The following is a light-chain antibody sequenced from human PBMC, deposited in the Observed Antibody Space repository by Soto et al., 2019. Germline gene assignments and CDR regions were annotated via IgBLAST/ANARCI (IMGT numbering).Light chain of an antibody. J-gene: IGLJ2*01. CDR3: SSSTSSSTVL. CDR2: DVS. Sequence: QSALTQPASVSGSPGQSITVSCTGTSSDVGGYDFVSWYQHHPGKAPKLILYDVSDRPSGVSSRFSGSKSGNTASLTISGLQAEDEADYYCSSSTSSSTVLFGGGTKLTVL. CDR1: SSDVGGYDF. V-gene: IGLV2-14*03.